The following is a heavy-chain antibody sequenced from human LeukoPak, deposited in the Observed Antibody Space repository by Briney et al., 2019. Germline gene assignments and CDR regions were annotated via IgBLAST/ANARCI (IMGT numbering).Heavy chain of an antibody. CDR1: GFTFSSYA. CDR3: ARDLTYYGSGIPRDH. CDR2: ISGSGAYT. J-gene: IGHJ4*02. Sequence: QSGGSLRLSCAASGFTFSSYAMSWVRQAPGKGLEWVSTISGSGAYTYYADSVKGRFTISRDNSKNTLYLQMNSLRAEDTGVYYCARDLTYYGSGIPRDHWGQGTLVTVSS. V-gene: IGHV3-23*01. D-gene: IGHD3-10*01.